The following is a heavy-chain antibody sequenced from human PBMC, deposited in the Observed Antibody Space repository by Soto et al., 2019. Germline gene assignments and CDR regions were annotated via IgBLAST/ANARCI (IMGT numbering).Heavy chain of an antibody. CDR1: GGTFSSYS. Sequence: QVQLVQSGAEVKKSGSLVKVSCKASGGTFSSYSISWVRQAPGQGLEWMGGITPLFGSANYAQKFQGRVTITADESTSTAYMQLSSLRSEDTAVYYSAREGYGDYGKPFDYWGQGTLVTVSS. D-gene: IGHD4-17*01. CDR2: ITPLFGSA. CDR3: AREGYGDYGKPFDY. V-gene: IGHV1-69*01. J-gene: IGHJ4*02.